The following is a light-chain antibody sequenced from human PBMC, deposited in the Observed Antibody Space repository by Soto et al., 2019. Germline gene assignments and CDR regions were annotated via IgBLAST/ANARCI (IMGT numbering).Light chain of an antibody. J-gene: IGKJ4*01. CDR1: QSISTS. V-gene: IGKV1-5*01. CDR2: DAS. CDR3: QQYKGYFPLT. Sequence: DIQMTQSPSTLSASVGDRVTITCRASQSISTSLAWYQQKPGKAPKFLIYDASTFQSGVPSRFSGSGSGTEFTLTISSLKPDDFATYYCQQYKGYFPLTFGGGTKVEIK.